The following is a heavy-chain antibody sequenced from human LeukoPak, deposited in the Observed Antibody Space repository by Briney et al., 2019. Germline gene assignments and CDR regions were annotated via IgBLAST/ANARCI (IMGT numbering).Heavy chain of an antibody. Sequence: GGSLRLSCEASGFTFSEHSMSWVRQTPGKGLEWVSTIKRDGSNTYYTDSVEGRFTISRDNSKNTLYLEMNTLRAEDTAVYYCAKGGYASCFDPWGQGTQVTVSS. CDR1: GFTFSEHS. V-gene: IGHV3-23*05. CDR2: IKRDGSNT. D-gene: IGHD2-15*01. J-gene: IGHJ5*02. CDR3: AKGGYASCFDP.